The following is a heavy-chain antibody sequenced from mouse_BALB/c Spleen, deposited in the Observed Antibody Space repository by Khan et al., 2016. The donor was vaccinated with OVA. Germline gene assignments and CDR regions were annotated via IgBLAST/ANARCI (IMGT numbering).Heavy chain of an antibody. CDR3: ARGGRFAY. D-gene: IGHD1-1*02. CDR1: GYTFTDYA. CDR2: ISTYYDDA. J-gene: IGHJ3*01. V-gene: IGHV1S137*01. Sequence: ELVRPGVSVKISCKGSGYTFTDYAMHWVKQSHAKSLEWIGVISTYYDDADYNQRFQGKASMTVDRSSSTAYLELARLTSEDSAIYYCARGGRFAYWGQGTLVTVSA.